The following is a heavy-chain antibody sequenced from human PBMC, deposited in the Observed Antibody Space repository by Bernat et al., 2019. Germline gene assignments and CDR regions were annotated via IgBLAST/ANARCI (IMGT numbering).Heavy chain of an antibody. J-gene: IGHJ4*02. CDR2: ISGSGVST. CDR1: GFTFSSYP. V-gene: IGHV3-23*01. D-gene: IGHD3-16*01. CDR3: AGGLTHFDY. Sequence: EVQLLESGGGLVQPGGSLRLSCAASGFTFSSYPMSWVRQAPGKGLEWVSAISGSGVSTYYADSVKGRFTISRANSKNTLYLQMNSLRAEDTAVYYCAGGLTHFDYWGQGTLVTVSS.